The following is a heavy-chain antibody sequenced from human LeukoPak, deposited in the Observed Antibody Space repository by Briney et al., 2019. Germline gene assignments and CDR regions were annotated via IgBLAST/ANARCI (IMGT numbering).Heavy chain of an antibody. Sequence: SETLSLTCAVYGGSFSGYYWSWIRQPPGKGLEWIGGINHSGSTNYNPSLKSRVTISVDTSKNQFSLKLSSVTAADTAVYYCARTPIGYCSGGSCYSEDYWGQGTLVTVSS. J-gene: IGHJ4*02. D-gene: IGHD2-15*01. CDR2: INHSGST. CDR3: ARTPIGYCSGGSCYSEDY. CDR1: GGSFSGYY. V-gene: IGHV4-34*01.